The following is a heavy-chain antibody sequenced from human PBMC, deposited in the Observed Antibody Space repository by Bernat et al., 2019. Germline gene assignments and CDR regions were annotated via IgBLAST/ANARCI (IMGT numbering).Heavy chain of an antibody. Sequence: EVQLVQSGAEVKKPGESLRISCKGSGYSFTSYWISWVRQMPGKGLEWMGRIDPSDSYTNYSPSFQGHVTISADKSISTAYLQWSSLKASDTAMYYCARAYDFWSGYYRVNWFDPRGQGTLVTVSS. CDR2: IDPSDSYT. CDR3: ARAYDFWSGYYRVNWFDP. D-gene: IGHD3-3*01. V-gene: IGHV5-10-1*03. J-gene: IGHJ5*02. CDR1: GYSFTSYW.